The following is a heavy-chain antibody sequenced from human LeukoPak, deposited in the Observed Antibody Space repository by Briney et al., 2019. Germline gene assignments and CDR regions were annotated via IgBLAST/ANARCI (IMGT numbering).Heavy chain of an antibody. V-gene: IGHV4-39*02. CDR3: AREFGVNWFDP. CDR2: IYYSGST. CDR1: GGSISSSSYH. Sequence: ASETLSLTCTVSGGSISSSSYHWGWIRQPPGKGLEWIGSIYYSGSTYYNPSLKSRVTISVDTSKNQFSLKLSSVTAADTAVYYCAREFGVNWFDPWGQGTLVTVSS. J-gene: IGHJ5*02. D-gene: IGHD3-10*01.